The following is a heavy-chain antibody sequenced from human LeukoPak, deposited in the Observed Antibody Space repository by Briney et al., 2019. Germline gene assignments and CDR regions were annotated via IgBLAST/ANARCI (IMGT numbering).Heavy chain of an antibody. D-gene: IGHD2-21*02. J-gene: IGHJ4*02. CDR1: GYTFTSYA. CDR3: ARGLWVVTATAIDY. Sequence: ASVKVSCKASGYTFTSYAMHWVRQAPGQRLEWMGWINAGNGNTKYSQKFQGRVTITRHTSASTAYMELSSLRSEDTAVYYCARGLWVVTATAIDYWGQGTLVTVSS. V-gene: IGHV1-3*01. CDR2: INAGNGNT.